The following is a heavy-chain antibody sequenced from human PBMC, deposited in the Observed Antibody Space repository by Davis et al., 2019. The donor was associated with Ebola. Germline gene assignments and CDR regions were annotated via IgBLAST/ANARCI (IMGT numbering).Heavy chain of an antibody. CDR1: GDSVSINSAG. J-gene: IGHJ6*02. Sequence: HSQTLSLTCAISGDSVSINSAGWNWIRQSPSRGLEWLGRTYFNSKYYSDYAVSARGRITINADPSKNQFSLQLNSVTPEDTAVYYCARGWLRGGMDVWGEGTTVTV. D-gene: IGHD5-18*01. V-gene: IGHV6-1*01. CDR3: ARGWLRGGMDV. CDR2: TYFNSKYYS.